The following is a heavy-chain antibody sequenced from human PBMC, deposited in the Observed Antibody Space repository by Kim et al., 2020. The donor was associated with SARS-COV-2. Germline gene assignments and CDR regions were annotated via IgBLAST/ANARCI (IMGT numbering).Heavy chain of an antibody. J-gene: IGHJ4*02. V-gene: IGHV3-13*01. Sequence: YHSRSVKGRFTISRKNDKNSWYLRMSSLRTGDMAVYYCARKPGTGDFFDYWGQGTLVTVSS. D-gene: IGHD3-10*01. CDR3: ARKPGTGDFFDY.